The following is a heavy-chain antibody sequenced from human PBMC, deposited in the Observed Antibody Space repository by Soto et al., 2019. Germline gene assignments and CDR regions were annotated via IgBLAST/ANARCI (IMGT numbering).Heavy chain of an antibody. CDR2: IWHDGNNK. D-gene: IGHD1-26*01. J-gene: IGHJ6*02. V-gene: IGHV3-33*01. Sequence: SLRLSCAASGFTFSNYGMHWVRQAPGKGLEWVAIIWHDGNNKYYADSARGRFIISRDNSKNRLYLQMNSLRAEDTAVYYCASDLVGASDSYGLDVWGQGTPVTVSS. CDR1: GFTFSNYG. CDR3: ASDLVGASDSYGLDV.